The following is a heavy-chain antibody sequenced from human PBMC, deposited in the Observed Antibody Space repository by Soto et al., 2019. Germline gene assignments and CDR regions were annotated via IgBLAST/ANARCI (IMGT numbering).Heavy chain of an antibody. CDR2: ISSSSSYI. CDR1: GFTFSSYS. CDR3: ARGGVGATEEYFQH. D-gene: IGHD1-26*01. V-gene: IGHV3-21*01. Sequence: GGSLRLSCAASGFTFSSYSMNWVRQAPGKGLEWVSSISSSSSYIYYADSVKGRFTISRDNAKNSLYLQMNSLRAEDTAVYYCARGGVGATEEYFQHWGQGTLVTVSS. J-gene: IGHJ1*01.